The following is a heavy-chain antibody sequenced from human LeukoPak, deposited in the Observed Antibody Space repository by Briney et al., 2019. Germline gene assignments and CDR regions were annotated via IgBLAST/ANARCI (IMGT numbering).Heavy chain of an antibody. CDR3: ARLSPGIRYSSSWYYFDY. J-gene: IGHJ4*02. CDR1: GGSISSYY. D-gene: IGHD6-13*01. CDR2: IYYSGST. Sequence: PSETLSLTCTVSGGSISSYYWSWIRQPPEKGLEWIGYIYYSGSTNYNPSLKTRVTISVDTSKNQFSLKLSSVTAADTAVYYCARLSPGIRYSSSWYYFDYWGQGTLVTVSS. V-gene: IGHV4-59*08.